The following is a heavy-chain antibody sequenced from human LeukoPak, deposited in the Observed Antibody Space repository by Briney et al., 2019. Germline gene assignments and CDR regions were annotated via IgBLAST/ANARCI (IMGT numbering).Heavy chain of an antibody. D-gene: IGHD2-15*01. Sequence: GGSLSPSCAPSGFTFSGYAMNGVGQAQGKGLEGVSGISGSGGSTYYADSVKGRFTISRDNSKNTLYLQMNSLRADDTAVYYCANSYCSGGGCYLGPLDYWGQGTLVTVSS. J-gene: IGHJ4*02. CDR3: ANSYCSGGGCYLGPLDY. CDR2: ISGSGGST. V-gene: IGHV3-23*01. CDR1: GFTFSGYA.